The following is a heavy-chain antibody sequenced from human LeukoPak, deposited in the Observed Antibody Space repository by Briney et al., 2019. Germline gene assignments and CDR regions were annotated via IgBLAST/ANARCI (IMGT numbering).Heavy chain of an antibody. Sequence: GGSLRLSCAASGFTFSNYWMHWVRQAPGKGLVWVSRINSDGSSTRDADPVKGRFTISRDNAKNTLYLQMNSLRAEDTAVYYCARASSYSSGYDYSGQGTLVTVSS. V-gene: IGHV3-74*01. D-gene: IGHD6-19*01. CDR3: ARASSYSSGYDY. CDR1: GFTFSNYW. J-gene: IGHJ4*02. CDR2: INSDGSST.